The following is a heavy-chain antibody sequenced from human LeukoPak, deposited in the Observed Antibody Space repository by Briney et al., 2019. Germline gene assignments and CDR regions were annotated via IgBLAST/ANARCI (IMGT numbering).Heavy chain of an antibody. D-gene: IGHD3-22*01. CDR1: GYTFSSFS. J-gene: IGHJ4*02. CDR2: ISVRSNYI. CDR3: ARLRSNSDSSGYYYYYDY. Sequence: GGSLRLSCVASGYTFSSFSINWVRQAPGKGLEWVSSISVRSNYIYYADSVRGRFSISRDDARNSLYLQMDSLRGDDTAVYYCARLRSNSDSSGYYYYYDYWGQGTLVTVSS. V-gene: IGHV3-21*01.